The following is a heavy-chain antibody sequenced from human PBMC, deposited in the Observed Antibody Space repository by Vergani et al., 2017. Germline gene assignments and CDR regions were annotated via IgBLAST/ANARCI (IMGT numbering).Heavy chain of an antibody. D-gene: IGHD1-26*01. CDR1: GGSISSGDYY. V-gene: IGHV4-30-4*01. CDR3: ANKQWVYYYMDV. CDR2: IHYSGRT. J-gene: IGHJ6*03. Sequence: QVQLQESGPGLVKPSQTLSLTCTVSGGSISSGDYYWSWIRQPPGKGLEWIRYIHYSGRTSHNPSLKSRVTITLDTSKNQFSLKLSTVTAADTAVYYCANKQWVYYYMDVWGKGTTVTVSS.